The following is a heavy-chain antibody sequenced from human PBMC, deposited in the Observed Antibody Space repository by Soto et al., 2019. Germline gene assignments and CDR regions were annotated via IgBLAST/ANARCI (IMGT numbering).Heavy chain of an antibody. V-gene: IGHV3-30*18. Sequence: GGSLRLSCAASGFTFSSYGMHWVRQAPGKGLEWVAVISYDGSNKYYADSVKGRFTISRDNSKNTLYLQMNSLRAEDTAVYYCAKDLYGDYGRYFDYWGQGTLVTVS. CDR2: ISYDGSNK. J-gene: IGHJ4*02. D-gene: IGHD4-17*01. CDR3: AKDLYGDYGRYFDY. CDR1: GFTFSSYG.